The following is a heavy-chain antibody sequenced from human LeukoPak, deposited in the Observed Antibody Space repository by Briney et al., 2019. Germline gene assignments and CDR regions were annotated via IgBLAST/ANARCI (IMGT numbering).Heavy chain of an antibody. CDR3: ASGRGYSGYQINVFDY. Sequence: ASVKVSCKASGYTFTGYYMHWVRQAPGQGLEWMGWINPNSGGTNYAQSFQGRVTMTRDTFISTAYMELSRLRSDDTAVYYCASGRGYSGYQINVFDYWGQGTLVTVSS. V-gene: IGHV1-2*02. CDR2: INPNSGGT. J-gene: IGHJ4*02. CDR1: GYTFTGYY. D-gene: IGHD5-12*01.